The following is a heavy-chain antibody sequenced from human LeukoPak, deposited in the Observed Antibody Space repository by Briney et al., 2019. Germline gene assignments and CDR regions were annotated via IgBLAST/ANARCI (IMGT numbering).Heavy chain of an antibody. CDR2: INHSGST. CDR3: ARGRRGRGGWYRNWFDP. Sequence: PSETLSLTCAVYGGSFSGYYWSWIRQPPGKGLEWIGEINHSGSTNYNPSLKSRVTISVDTSKNQFSLKLSSVTAADTAVYYCARGRRGRGGWYRNWFDPWGQGTLVTVSS. D-gene: IGHD6-19*01. V-gene: IGHV4-34*01. CDR1: GGSFSGYY. J-gene: IGHJ5*02.